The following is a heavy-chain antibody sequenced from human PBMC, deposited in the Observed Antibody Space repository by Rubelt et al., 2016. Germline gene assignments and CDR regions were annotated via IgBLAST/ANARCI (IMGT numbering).Heavy chain of an antibody. V-gene: IGHV3-7*05. CDR3: ARDNWGIPEIYDGFDM. J-gene: IGHJ3*02. D-gene: IGHD7-27*01. Sequence: EVQLVESGGGLVQPGGSLRLSCAASGFTFTTYWMTWVRQAPGKGLEWVADINQGGSEKRYVDSVKGRFTISRDNAKNSLYLQMNSLRAEDTAVDYCARDNWGIPEIYDGFDMWGQGAVVTVSS. CDR1: GFTFTTYW. CDR2: INQGGSEK.